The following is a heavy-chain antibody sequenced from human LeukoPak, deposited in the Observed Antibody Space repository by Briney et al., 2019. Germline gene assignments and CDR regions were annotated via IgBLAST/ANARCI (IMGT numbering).Heavy chain of an antibody. CDR2: IYHSGSA. J-gene: IGHJ4*02. Sequence: SQTLSLTCTVSGGSISSGGYFWSWIRQPPGKGLEWMGYIYHSGSADYNPSLKSRVTMSVDRSKNQFSLKLSSVTAADTAVYYCARVLRWYRHFDYWGQGTLVTVSS. D-gene: IGHD4-23*01. V-gene: IGHV4-30-2*01. CDR3: ARVLRWYRHFDY. CDR1: GGSISSGGYF.